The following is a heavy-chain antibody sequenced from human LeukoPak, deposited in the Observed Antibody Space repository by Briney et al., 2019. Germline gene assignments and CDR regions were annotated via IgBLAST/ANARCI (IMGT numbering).Heavy chain of an antibody. CDR1: GFTFSSYA. V-gene: IGHV3-23*01. D-gene: IGHD6-19*01. CDR2: VSGSGGST. J-gene: IGHJ4*02. CDR3: AKDPVRSGSPYYFDY. Sequence: EGSLRLSCAASGFTFSSYAMSWVRQAPGKGLEWVSTVSGSGGSTYYADSVKGRFTISRDNSKNTLYLQMNSLRAEDTAVYYCAKDPVRSGSPYYFDYWGQGTLVTVSS.